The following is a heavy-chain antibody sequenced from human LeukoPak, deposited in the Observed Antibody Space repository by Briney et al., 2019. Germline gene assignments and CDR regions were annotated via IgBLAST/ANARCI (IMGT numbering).Heavy chain of an antibody. J-gene: IGHJ5*02. Sequence: GRSLRLSCAASGFTFSSYAMHWVRQAPGKGLEWVAVISYDGSNKYYADSVKGRFTISRDNSKNTLYLQMNSLRAEDTAAYYCARIKVLNWFDPWGQGTLVTVSS. CDR3: ARIKVLNWFDP. CDR2: ISYDGSNK. CDR1: GFTFSSYA. D-gene: IGHD3-10*01. V-gene: IGHV3-30*04.